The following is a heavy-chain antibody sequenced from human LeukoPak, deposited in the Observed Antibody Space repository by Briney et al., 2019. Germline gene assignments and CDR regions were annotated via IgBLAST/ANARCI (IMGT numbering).Heavy chain of an antibody. CDR3: ARDSVGDFDY. D-gene: IGHD4-23*01. J-gene: IGHJ4*02. V-gene: IGHV3-11*01. CDR2: ISSSGSTI. Sequence: NPGGSLRLSCAATGFNVSNNYMSWVRQAPGKGLEWVSYISSSGSTIYYADSVKGRFTISRDNAKNSLYLQMNSLRAEDTAIYYCARDSVGDFDYWGQGTLVTVSS. CDR1: GFNVSNNY.